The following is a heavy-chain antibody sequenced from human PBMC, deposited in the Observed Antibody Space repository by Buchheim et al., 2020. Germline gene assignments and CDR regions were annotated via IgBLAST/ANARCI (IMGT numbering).Heavy chain of an antibody. D-gene: IGHD2-15*01. V-gene: IGHV3-33*01. CDR1: GFTFSSYG. J-gene: IGHJ4*02. CDR2: IWYDGSNK. Sequence: QVQLVESGGGVVQPGRSLRLSCAASGFTFSSYGMHWVRQAPGKGLEWVAVIWYDGSNKYYADSVKGRFTISRDNSQNTRYLQMNSLRAEDTAVYYCARDGLGYCSGGSCYPADYWGQGTL. CDR3: ARDGLGYCSGGSCYPADY.